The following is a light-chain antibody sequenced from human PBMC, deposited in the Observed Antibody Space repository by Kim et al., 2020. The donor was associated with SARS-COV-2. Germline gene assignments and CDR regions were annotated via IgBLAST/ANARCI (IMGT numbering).Light chain of an antibody. CDR1: SLRSYY. J-gene: IGLJ2*01. CDR2: GKN. V-gene: IGLV3-19*01. Sequence: SSELTQDPAVSVALGQTVRITCQGDSLRSYYASWYQRKPGQAPVLVIYGKNNRPSGIPDRFSGSSSGNTASLTITGAQAEDEADYYCNSRDSSGNHVVFGGGTKLTVL. CDR3: NSRDSSGNHVV.